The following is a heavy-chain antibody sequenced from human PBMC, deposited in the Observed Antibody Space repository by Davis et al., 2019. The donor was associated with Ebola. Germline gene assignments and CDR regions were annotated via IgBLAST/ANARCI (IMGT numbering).Heavy chain of an antibody. Sequence: SVKVSCKASGGTFSSYGISWVRQAPGQGLEWMGRIIPIFGTANYAQKFQGRVTITADESTSTAYMELSSLRSEDTAVYYCARDSTVTTSYAFDIWGQGTMVTVSS. J-gene: IGHJ3*02. CDR2: IIPIFGTA. V-gene: IGHV1-69*13. D-gene: IGHD4-17*01. CDR1: GGTFSSYG. CDR3: ARDSTVTTSYAFDI.